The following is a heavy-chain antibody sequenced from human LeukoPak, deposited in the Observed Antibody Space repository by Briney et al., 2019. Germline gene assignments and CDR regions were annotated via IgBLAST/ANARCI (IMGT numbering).Heavy chain of an antibody. CDR1: GGSFSGYY. CDR2: INHSGST. D-gene: IGHD1-14*01. Sequence: SETLSLTCAVYGGSFSGYYWSWIRQPPGKGLEWIGGINHSGSTNYNPSLKSRVTISVDTSKNQFSLKLSSVTAADTAVYYCARGPPDLTFDYWGQGTLVTVSS. J-gene: IGHJ4*02. CDR3: ARGPPDLTFDY. V-gene: IGHV4-34*01.